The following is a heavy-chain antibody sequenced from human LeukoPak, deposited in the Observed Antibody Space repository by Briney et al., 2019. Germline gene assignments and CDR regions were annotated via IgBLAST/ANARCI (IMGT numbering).Heavy chain of an antibody. D-gene: IGHD2-15*01. CDR2: ISSSGSTI. Sequence: PGGSLRLSCAASGFTFSDYYMSWIRQAPGKGLEWVSYISSSGSTIYYADSVKGRFTISRDNAKNSLYLQMNSLRAEDTAVYYCARGGSVVVAARRGYYYHMDVSGKGITVTVSS. CDR3: ARGGSVVVAARRGYYYHMDV. CDR1: GFTFSDYY. V-gene: IGHV3-11*04. J-gene: IGHJ6*03.